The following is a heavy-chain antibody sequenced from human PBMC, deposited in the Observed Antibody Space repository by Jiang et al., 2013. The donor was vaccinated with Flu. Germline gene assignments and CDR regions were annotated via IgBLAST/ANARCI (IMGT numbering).Heavy chain of an antibody. Sequence: GPGLVKPSQTLSLTCTVSGGSISSGSYYWSWIRQPAGKGLEWIGRIYTSGSTNYNPSLKSRVTISVDTSKNQFSLKLSSVTAADTAVYYCARDTAMVFDYWGQGTLVTVSS. CDR3: ARDTAMVFDY. V-gene: IGHV4-61*02. CDR2: IYTSGST. CDR1: GGSISSGSYY. J-gene: IGHJ4*02. D-gene: IGHD5-18*01.